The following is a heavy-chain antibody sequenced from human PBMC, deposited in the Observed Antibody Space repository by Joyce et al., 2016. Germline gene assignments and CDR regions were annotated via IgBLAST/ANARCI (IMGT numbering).Heavy chain of an antibody. V-gene: IGHV3-21*01. Sequence: EVQLVESGGGLVKPGGSLRLSCAASGFTFSSDSMSWVRQEQGKGLEWVSSLSSSSSYIKYTDSVKGRFTISRDNAKNSLYLQMNSLRVEDTAVYYCARSSYTNGIFDYWGQGTLVTVSS. CDR2: LSSSSSYI. CDR1: GFTFSSDS. CDR3: ARSSYTNGIFDY. J-gene: IGHJ4*02. D-gene: IGHD2-8*01.